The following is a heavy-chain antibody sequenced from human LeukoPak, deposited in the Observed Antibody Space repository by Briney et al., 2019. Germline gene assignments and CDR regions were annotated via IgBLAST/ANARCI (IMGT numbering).Heavy chain of an antibody. CDR1: GYTFTTYG. CDR2: ISANNGNT. D-gene: IGHD3-16*01. Sequence: ASVKVSCKASGYTFTTYGITWVRQAPGQGLEWMGWISANNGNTKYAQNLQGRVTMTTGTSTSTAYMELRSLRFDDTAVYYCARDRWGRGLPYGNLDHWGQGTLVTVSS. V-gene: IGHV1-18*01. CDR3: ARDRWGRGLPYGNLDH. J-gene: IGHJ4*02.